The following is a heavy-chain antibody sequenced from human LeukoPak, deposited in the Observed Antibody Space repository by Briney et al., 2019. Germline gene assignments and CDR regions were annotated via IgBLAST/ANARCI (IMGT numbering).Heavy chain of an antibody. CDR3: ARDLGITGIYDNYCFDY. CDR1: GGTFSSYA. V-gene: IGHV1-69*05. CDR2: FIPIFGTA. Sequence: SVKVSCKASGGTFSSYAISWVRQAPGQGLQWMGRFIPIFGTANYAQKFQGRVSITTDESTSTAYMQLSSLRSEDTAVYYCARDLGITGIYDNYCFDYWGQGTLVTVSS. J-gene: IGHJ4*02. D-gene: IGHD1-20*01.